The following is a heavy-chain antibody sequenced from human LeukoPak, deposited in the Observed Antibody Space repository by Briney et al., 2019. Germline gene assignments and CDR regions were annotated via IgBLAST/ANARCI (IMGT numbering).Heavy chain of an antibody. D-gene: IGHD6-19*01. Sequence: PSETLSLTCTVSGGSISSGSYYWSWIRQPAGKGLEWIGRIYTSGSTNYNPSLKSRVTISVDTSKNQFSLKLSSVTAADTAVYYCAKDGAPYSTGWYYWGQGTLVTVSS. J-gene: IGHJ4*02. V-gene: IGHV4-61*02. CDR3: AKDGAPYSTGWYY. CDR2: IYTSGST. CDR1: GGSISSGSYY.